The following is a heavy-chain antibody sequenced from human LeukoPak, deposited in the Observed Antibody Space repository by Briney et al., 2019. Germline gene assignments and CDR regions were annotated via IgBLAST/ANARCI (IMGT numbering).Heavy chain of an antibody. CDR1: GYTFTSYY. D-gene: IGHD3-3*01. J-gene: IGHJ4*02. CDR3: ARGHYDFWSGYHYYFDY. CDR2: INPSGGST. Sequence: VASVKVSCKASGYTFTSYYMHWVRQAPRQGLEWMGIINPSGGSTSYAQKFQGRVTMTRDTSTSTVYMELSSLRSEDTAVYYCARGHYDFWSGYHYYFDYWGQGTLVTVSS. V-gene: IGHV1-46*01.